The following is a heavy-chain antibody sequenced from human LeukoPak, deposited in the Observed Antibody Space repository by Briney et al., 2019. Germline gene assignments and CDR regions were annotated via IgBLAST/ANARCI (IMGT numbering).Heavy chain of an antibody. CDR1: GYTFTGYY. CDR3: ATLDGITGNPPADMDV. D-gene: IGHD1-20*01. J-gene: IGHJ6*03. Sequence: ASVSVSCKASGYTFTGYYMHWVRQAPGQGREGMGGINPNSGGTNYAQKFQGRVTMTRDTSISTAYMELSRLRSDDTAVYSCATLDGITGNPPADMDVWGKGTPVTVSS. CDR2: INPNSGGT. V-gene: IGHV1-2*02.